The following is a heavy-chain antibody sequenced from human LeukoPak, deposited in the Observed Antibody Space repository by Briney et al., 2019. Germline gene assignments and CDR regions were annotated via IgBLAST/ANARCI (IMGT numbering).Heavy chain of an antibody. CDR1: GGSIFSSNSY. V-gene: IGHV4-39*07. CDR2: IYYSGNT. J-gene: IGHJ3*02. CDR3: AREGSDYYDSSGYPDAFDI. Sequence: SETLSLTCTVSGGSIFSSNSYWGWIRQPPGKGLEWIGSIYYSGNTYYNASLKSRVTISVDTSKNQFSLKLSSVTAADTAVYYCAREGSDYYDSSGYPDAFDIWGQGTMVTVSS. D-gene: IGHD3-22*01.